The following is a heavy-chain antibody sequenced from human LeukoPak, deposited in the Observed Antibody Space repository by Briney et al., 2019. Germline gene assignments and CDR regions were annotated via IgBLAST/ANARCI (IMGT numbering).Heavy chain of an antibody. V-gene: IGHV1-69*13. J-gene: IGHJ6*02. CDR1: GGTFSSYA. D-gene: IGHD5-18*01. CDR2: IIPIFGTA. Sequence: GASVKVSCMASGGTFSSYAISWVRQAPGQGLEWMGGIIPIFGTANYAQKFQGRVTITADESTSTAYMELSSLRSEDTAVYYCARAETAMATYYYGMDVWGQGTTVTVSS. CDR3: ARAETAMATYYYGMDV.